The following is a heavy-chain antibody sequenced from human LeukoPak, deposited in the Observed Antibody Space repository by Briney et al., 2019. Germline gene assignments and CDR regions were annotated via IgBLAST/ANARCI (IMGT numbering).Heavy chain of an antibody. D-gene: IGHD6-19*01. CDR2: IYPGDSDT. Sequence: GEPLKISCKGSGYIFTTYWIGWVRQMPGKGLGWMGIIYPGDSDTRYSPSFQGQVTISADKSITTAYLQWSSLKASDTAMYYCVSSGLSHRPEFFQHWGQGTLVTVSS. J-gene: IGHJ1*01. CDR3: VSSGLSHRPEFFQH. V-gene: IGHV5-51*01. CDR1: GYIFTTYW.